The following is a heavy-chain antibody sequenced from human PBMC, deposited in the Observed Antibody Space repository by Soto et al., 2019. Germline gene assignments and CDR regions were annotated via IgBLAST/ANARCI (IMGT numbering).Heavy chain of an antibody. CDR1: GFTFTNAW. D-gene: IGHD4-17*01. CDR3: TTARGTYGTEYFQH. V-gene: IGHV3-15*01. J-gene: IGHJ1*01. Sequence: GGSLRLSCAASGFTFTNAWMSWVRQAPGKGLEWVGRIKSKTDGGTTDYAAPVKGRFTISRDDSKNTLYLQMNSLKTEDTAVYYCTTARGTYGTEYFQHWGQGTLVTVSS. CDR2: IKSKTDGGTT.